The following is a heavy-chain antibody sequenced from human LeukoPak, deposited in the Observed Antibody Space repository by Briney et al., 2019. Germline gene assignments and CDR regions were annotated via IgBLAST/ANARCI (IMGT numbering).Heavy chain of an antibody. CDR1: GGSISSYY. CDR3: ARAILSGYPDS. D-gene: IGHD3-3*01. J-gene: IGHJ4*02. Sequence: SETLSLTCTVSGGSISSYYWSWIRQPPGKGLEWIGYIYYRGSTNYNPSLKSRVTISVDTSKNQFSLKLSSVTAADTAVYYCARAILSGYPDSWGQGTLVIVFS. V-gene: IGHV4-59*01. CDR2: IYYRGST.